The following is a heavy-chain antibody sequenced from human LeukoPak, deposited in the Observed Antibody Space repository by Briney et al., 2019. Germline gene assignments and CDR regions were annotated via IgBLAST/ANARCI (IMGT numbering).Heavy chain of an antibody. CDR3: AREYGSGPLDY. D-gene: IGHD3-3*01. CDR2: ISTTGINI. V-gene: IGHV3-48*04. J-gene: IGHJ4*02. Sequence: GGSLRLSCAASGFTFSTYSMTWVRQAPGKGLEWLSYISTTGINIYSADSVKGRFTISRDNAKNSLYLQMNSLRAEDTAVYYCAREYGSGPLDYWGQGTLVTVSS. CDR1: GFTFSTYS.